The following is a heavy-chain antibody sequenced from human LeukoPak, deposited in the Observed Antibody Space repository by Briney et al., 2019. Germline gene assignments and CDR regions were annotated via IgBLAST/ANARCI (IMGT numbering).Heavy chain of an antibody. Sequence: GGSLRLSCAASGFTFSSYAMSWVRQAPGKGLEWVSAISGSGGSTYYADSVKGRFTISRDNSKNTLYLQMNSLRAEDTAVYYCAKGYDFWSGYNPGFDYWGQGTLVTVSS. CDR3: AKGYDFWSGYNPGFDY. J-gene: IGHJ4*02. CDR2: ISGSGGST. V-gene: IGHV3-23*01. D-gene: IGHD3-3*01. CDR1: GFTFSSYA.